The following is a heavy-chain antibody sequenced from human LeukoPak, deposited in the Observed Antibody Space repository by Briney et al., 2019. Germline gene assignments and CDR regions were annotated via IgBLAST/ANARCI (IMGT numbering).Heavy chain of an antibody. CDR3: ARRTVVPAASLDP. CDR2: IYYSGST. D-gene: IGHD2-2*01. Sequence: SETLSLTCTVSGGSISSGGYYWSWIRQHPGKGLEWIGYIYYSGSTYYNPSLKSRVTISVDTSKNQFSLKLSSVTAADTAVYYCARRTVVPAASLDPWGQGTLVTVSS. CDR1: GGSISSGGYY. V-gene: IGHV4-31*03. J-gene: IGHJ5*02.